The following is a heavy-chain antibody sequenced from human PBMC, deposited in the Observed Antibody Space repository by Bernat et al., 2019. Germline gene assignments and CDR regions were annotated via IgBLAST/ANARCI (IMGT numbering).Heavy chain of an antibody. CDR3: ARDNYDTSPLDY. CDR2: IKEDGSEK. D-gene: IGHD3-22*01. CDR1: GFTFSHYW. Sequence: DVQLVESGGGLVQPGGSLRLSCAASGFTFSHYWMSWVRQAPGKGLEWVANIKEDGSEKYYVDSVKGRFTISRDNANNSLYLQMNSLRAEDTAVYFCARDNYDTSPLDYWGQGTLVSVSS. V-gene: IGHV3-7*01. J-gene: IGHJ4*02.